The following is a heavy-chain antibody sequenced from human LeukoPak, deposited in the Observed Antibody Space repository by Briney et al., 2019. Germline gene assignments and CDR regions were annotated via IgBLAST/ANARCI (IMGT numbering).Heavy chain of an antibody. V-gene: IGHV4-39*01. Sequence: SETLSPTCTVSGGSISSSSYYWGWIRQPPGKGLEWIGSIYYSGSTYYNPSLKSRVTISVDTSKNQFSLKLSSVTAADTAVYYCALGRTSLLRSYYYMDVWGKGTTVTVSS. CDR3: ALGRTSLLRSYYYMDV. CDR2: IYYSGST. D-gene: IGHD2-2*01. J-gene: IGHJ6*03. CDR1: GGSISSSSYY.